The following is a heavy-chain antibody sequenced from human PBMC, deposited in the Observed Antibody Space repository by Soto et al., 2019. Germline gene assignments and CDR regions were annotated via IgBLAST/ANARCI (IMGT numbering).Heavy chain of an antibody. CDR3: ARRNVLLWFGDYYYYMDV. CDR1: GGSISSYY. V-gene: IGHV4-59*08. Sequence: SETLSLTCTVSGGSISSYYWSWIRQPPGKGLEWIGYIYYSGSTNYNPSLKSRVTISVDTSKNQFSLKLSSVTAADTAVYYCARRNVLLWFGDYYYYMDVWGKGTTVTVSS. D-gene: IGHD3-10*01. J-gene: IGHJ6*03. CDR2: IYYSGST.